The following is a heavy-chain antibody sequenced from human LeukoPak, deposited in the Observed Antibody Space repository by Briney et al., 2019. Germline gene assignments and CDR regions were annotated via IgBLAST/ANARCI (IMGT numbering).Heavy chain of an antibody. V-gene: IGHV3-23*01. CDR3: ARAIFGVVIVAFDI. CDR2: ISTSGETT. CDR1: GFGYSTFA. Sequence: PGGSLRLSCAASGFGYSTFAMAWVRQAPGKGLEWVSTISTSGETTYYADSVKGRFTASRDNSKNTLSLQMNGLRAEGTAVYYCARAIFGVVIVAFDIWGQGTMVTVSS. D-gene: IGHD3-3*01. J-gene: IGHJ3*02.